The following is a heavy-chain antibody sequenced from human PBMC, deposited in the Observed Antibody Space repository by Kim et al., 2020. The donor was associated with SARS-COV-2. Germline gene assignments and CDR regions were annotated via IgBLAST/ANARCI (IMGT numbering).Heavy chain of an antibody. CDR2: IFRGGAT. CDR1: GFGVTTNH. J-gene: IGHJ4*02. D-gene: IGHD4-4*01. Sequence: GGSLRLSCEVSGFGVTTNHMSWIRQAPGRGLEWVSFIFRGGATSYAPSAQSRLTVSRDYYQNRLCLQKESLRAEETALFYCARDPVADGYSFFESWGQGTPVTVSS. V-gene: IGHV3-53*01. CDR3: ARDPVADGYSFFES.